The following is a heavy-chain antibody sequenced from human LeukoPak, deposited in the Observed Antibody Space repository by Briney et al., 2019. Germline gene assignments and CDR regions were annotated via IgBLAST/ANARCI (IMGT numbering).Heavy chain of an antibody. J-gene: IGHJ3*01. Sequence: GGSLRLSCAASGFTVSSKYMSWVRQAPGKGLEWVSIFCSGGDSTYYADSVKGRFTISRDNSKNTLYLQMNNLRAEDTAVYYCARERYCGGDCYSFAFDVWGQGTMVTVSS. V-gene: IGHV3-66*01. CDR3: ARERYCGGDCYSFAFDV. CDR1: GFTVSSKY. CDR2: FCSGGDST. D-gene: IGHD2-21*02.